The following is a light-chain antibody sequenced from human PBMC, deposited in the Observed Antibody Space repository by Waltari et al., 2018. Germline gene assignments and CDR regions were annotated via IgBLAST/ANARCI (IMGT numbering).Light chain of an antibody. CDR3: QSYDSSLSGSV. CDR2: GNS. CDR1: SSNIGAGNE. Sequence: QSGLTQPPSVSGAPGQRVTISCTGSSSNIGAGNEVHWYQLLPGTAPKLLIDGNSNRPAGVPDRFSGSKSGTSASLAITGLQAEDEAGYYCQSYDSSLSGSVFGGGTKLTVL. J-gene: IGLJ2*01. V-gene: IGLV1-40*01.